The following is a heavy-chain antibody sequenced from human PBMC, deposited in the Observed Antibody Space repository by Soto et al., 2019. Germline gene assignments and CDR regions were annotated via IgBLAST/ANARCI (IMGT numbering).Heavy chain of an antibody. CDR2: VNPIVRMS. D-gene: IGHD3-10*01. Sequence: QVQLVQSGAAVKRPGSSVTVSCKASGATFNFYSINWVRQAPGVGLEWMGRVNPIVRMSNYAQKFQGRVMMTADKSTSTAYMELSSLRSEDTAIYYCASSYGSGYRAFDYWGQGALVTVSS. CDR3: ASSYGSGYRAFDY. V-gene: IGHV1-69*02. CDR1: GATFNFYS. J-gene: IGHJ4*02.